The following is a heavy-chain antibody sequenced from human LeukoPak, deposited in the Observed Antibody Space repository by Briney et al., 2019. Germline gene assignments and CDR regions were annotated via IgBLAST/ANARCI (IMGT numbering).Heavy chain of an antibody. V-gene: IGHV3-23*01. J-gene: IGHJ5*02. CDR2: ITGTAYKT. Sequence: GGSLRLSCAASGFIFSNYAMAWVRQAPRKGLEWVSAITGTAYKTYCADSVKGRFTISRDNSKNTLYLQMNTLRAEDTAIYYCAKNLRGNYDTLTAFDPWGPGTLVTVSS. D-gene: IGHD3-9*01. CDR1: GFIFSNYA. CDR3: AKNLRGNYDTLTAFDP.